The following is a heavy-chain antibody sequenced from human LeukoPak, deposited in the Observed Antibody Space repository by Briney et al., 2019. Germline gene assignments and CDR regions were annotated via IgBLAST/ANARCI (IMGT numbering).Heavy chain of an antibody. Sequence: SVKVSCKASGGTFSSYAISWVRQAPGQGLEWMGGIIPIFGTANYAQKFQGRVTITADESTSTAYMELSSLRSEDTAVYYCARGLSSYDYVWGSYRGSGAFDIWGQGTMVTVSS. CDR1: GGTFSSYA. V-gene: IGHV1-69*13. CDR2: IIPIFGTA. J-gene: IGHJ3*02. CDR3: ARGLSSYDYVWGSYRGSGAFDI. D-gene: IGHD3-16*02.